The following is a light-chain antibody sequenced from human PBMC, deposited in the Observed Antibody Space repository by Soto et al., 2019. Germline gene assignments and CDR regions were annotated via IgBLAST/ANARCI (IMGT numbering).Light chain of an antibody. CDR3: QQYNNWPRT. CDR1: QSVSSN. Sequence: EIVMTPSPATLSVSQGERATLSCRASQSVSSNLAWYQQKPGQAPRLLIYGASTRATGIPAGFSGSGSGTEFTLTIRSLQSEDFAVYYCQQYNNWPRTFGQGTKVDI. V-gene: IGKV3-15*01. CDR2: GAS. J-gene: IGKJ1*01.